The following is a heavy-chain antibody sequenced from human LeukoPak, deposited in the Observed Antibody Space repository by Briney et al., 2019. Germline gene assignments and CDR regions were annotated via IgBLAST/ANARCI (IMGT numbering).Heavy chain of an antibody. CDR3: ARGGGIGYNFY. CDR2: RYSSGSA. Sequence: SENLSLTCTVSGGSISSYYWTWIRQSPGKRLEWIGYRYSSGSANYNPSLGSRVTISIDASKNQISLRLSSVTAADTAVYYCARGGGIGYNFYWGRGTLVTVSS. CDR1: GGSISSYY. V-gene: IGHV4-59*01. J-gene: IGHJ4*02. D-gene: IGHD5-24*01.